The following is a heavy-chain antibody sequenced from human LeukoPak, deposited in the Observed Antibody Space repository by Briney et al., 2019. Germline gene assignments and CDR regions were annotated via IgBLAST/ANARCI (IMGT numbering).Heavy chain of an antibody. CDR2: IFYSGST. J-gene: IGHJ4*01. CDR3: ARTPSIAAAGIFDY. CDR1: GGSLRNYY. D-gene: IGHD6-13*01. Sequence: SETLSLTCTVSGGSLRNYYWSWIRRPPGKGLEYIGNIFYSGSTTYNPSLKSRVTISVDTSNNQFSLKLNSVIAADTAVYYCARTPSIAAAGIFDYWXXXILVTVSS. V-gene: IGHV4-59*01.